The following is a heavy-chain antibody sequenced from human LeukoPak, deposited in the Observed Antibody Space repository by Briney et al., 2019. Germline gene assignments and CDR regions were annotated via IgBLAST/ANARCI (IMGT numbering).Heavy chain of an antibody. CDR1: GFTFSNYA. CDR3: AKVVGTGTTPTDY. CDR2: ISGSGRNT. D-gene: IGHD1-1*01. Sequence: GGSLRLSCAASGFTFSNYAMTWVRQAPGKGLECVSVISGSGRNTDYAGSVKGRFTISRDNSKNTLSLQMNSLRADDTAVYYCAKVVGTGTTPTDYWGQGTLVTVSS. V-gene: IGHV3-23*01. J-gene: IGHJ4*02.